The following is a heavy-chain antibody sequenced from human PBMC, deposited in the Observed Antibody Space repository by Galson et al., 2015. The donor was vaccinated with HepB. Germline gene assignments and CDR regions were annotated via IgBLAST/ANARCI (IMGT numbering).Heavy chain of an antibody. CDR2: INQDGSEK. J-gene: IGHJ4*02. V-gene: IGHV3-7*01. CDR3: SRSLDY. CDR1: GFSFSTDW. Sequence: SLRLSCAASGFSFSTDWMDWVRQAPGKGLEWVANINQDGSEKYFVDSVKGRFTISRDNAKNSLYLQMNSLRAKDTAVYYCSRSLDYWGQGTLVTVSS.